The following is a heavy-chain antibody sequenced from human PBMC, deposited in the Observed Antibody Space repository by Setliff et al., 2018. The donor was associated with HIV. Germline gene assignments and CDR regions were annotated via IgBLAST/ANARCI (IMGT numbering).Heavy chain of an antibody. J-gene: IGHJ3*02. Sequence: PSETLSLTCTVSGGSISSGSYYWSWIRQPAGKGLEWIGHIYTSGSTNYNPSLKSRVTISVDTSTNQFSLKLSSVTAADTAVYYCARGQGCGGGCHYAFEMWGQGTMVTVSS. CDR1: GGSISSGSYY. V-gene: IGHV4-61*09. CDR3: ARGQGCGGGCHYAFEM. D-gene: IGHD2-21*02. CDR2: IYTSGST.